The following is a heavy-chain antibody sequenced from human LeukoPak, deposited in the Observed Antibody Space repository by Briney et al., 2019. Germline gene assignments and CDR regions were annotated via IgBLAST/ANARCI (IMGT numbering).Heavy chain of an antibody. CDR1: GGSISSYS. Sequence: PSETLSLTCTVSGGSISSYSWSWIRQPAGKGLEWIGRIYSTNYNPSLKSRVTMSVDTPKNQFSLKLSSVTAADTAVYYCAGYDFWSGYYDYWGQGTLVTVSS. D-gene: IGHD3-3*01. J-gene: IGHJ4*02. CDR2: IYST. V-gene: IGHV4-4*07. CDR3: AGYDFWSGYYDY.